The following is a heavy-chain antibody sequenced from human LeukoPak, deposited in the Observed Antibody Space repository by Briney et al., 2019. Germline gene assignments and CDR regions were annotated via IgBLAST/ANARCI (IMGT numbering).Heavy chain of an antibody. Sequence: ASVKVSCKASGGTFSSYAISWVRQAPGQGLEWMGGIIPIFGTANYAQKFQGRVTITADESTSTAYMELSSLRSEDTAVYYCARVTSSSRNAFDIWGQGTMVTVSS. J-gene: IGHJ3*02. CDR2: IIPIFGTA. V-gene: IGHV1-69*13. CDR1: GGTFSSYA. D-gene: IGHD6-13*01. CDR3: ARVTSSSRNAFDI.